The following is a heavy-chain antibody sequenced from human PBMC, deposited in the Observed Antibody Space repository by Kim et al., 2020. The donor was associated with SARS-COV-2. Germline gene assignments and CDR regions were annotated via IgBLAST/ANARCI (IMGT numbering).Heavy chain of an antibody. CDR2: IIPILGIA. V-gene: IGHV1-69*04. CDR3: ARGPAGGFGELLLAS. J-gene: IGHJ4*02. CDR1: GGTFSSYA. Sequence: SVKVSCKASGGTFSSYAISWVRQAPGQGLEWMGRIIPILGIANYAQKFQGRVTITADKSTSTAYMELSSLRSEDTAVYYCARGPAGGFGELLLASWGQGTLVTVSS. D-gene: IGHD3-10*01.